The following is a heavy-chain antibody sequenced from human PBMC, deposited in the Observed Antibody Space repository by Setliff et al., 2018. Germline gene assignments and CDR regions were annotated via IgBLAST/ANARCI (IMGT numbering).Heavy chain of an antibody. D-gene: IGHD3-10*01. CDR3: ARDGVFYAMDV. CDR1: GFSFSYYY. J-gene: IGHJ6*02. CDR2: ISGDGITI. V-gene: IGHV3-11*04. Sequence: GGSLRLSCAASGFSFSYYYMSWVRQAPGKGLEWLSKISGDGITIYYADSVRGRFTISRDNAKDSLYLQMNSLRAEDTALYYCARDGVFYAMDVWGRRTTVTVSS.